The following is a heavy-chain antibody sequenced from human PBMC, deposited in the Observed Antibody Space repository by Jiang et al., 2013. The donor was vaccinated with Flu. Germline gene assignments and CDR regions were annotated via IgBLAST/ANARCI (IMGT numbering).Heavy chain of an antibody. D-gene: IGHD2-2*01. Sequence: GSGLVKPSETLSLTCTVSSGSVSRGDYYWGWIRQPPGRGLDYIGSIYYSGSTYYKPSLKSRVTISTDTSKNRFSLKLNSVTAADTAVYYCVRLPFTSWYYFDYWGQGILVTVSS. J-gene: IGHJ4*02. CDR1: SGSVSRGDYY. CDR3: VRLPFTSWYYFDY. CDR2: IYYSGST. V-gene: IGHV4-39*07.